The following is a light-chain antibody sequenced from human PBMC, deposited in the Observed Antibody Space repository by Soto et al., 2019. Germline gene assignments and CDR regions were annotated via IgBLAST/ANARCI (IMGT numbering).Light chain of an antibody. CDR3: QSRSSWPPVLT. J-gene: IGKJ4*01. Sequence: ENVLTQSPVTLSLSPGERATLSCRASQSVKSYLAWYQQKPGQAPRLLIYDASNRAAGIPARFSGSGSGTDFTLTICSLDPEDFAVYYCQSRSSWPPVLTFGGGTKVEIK. CDR2: DAS. CDR1: QSVKSY. V-gene: IGKV3-11*01.